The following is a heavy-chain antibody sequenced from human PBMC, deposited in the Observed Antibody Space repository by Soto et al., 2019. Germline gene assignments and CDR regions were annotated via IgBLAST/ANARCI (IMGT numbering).Heavy chain of an antibody. Sequence: QVQLVQSGAEVKKPGASAKVSCKASGYTFTSYDINWVRQATGQGLEWMGWLNPSSGNTGYAQKCQGRVTVTRNTSISTAYMELSSLRSEDTAVYYCARTLDYGDYVGCNYWGQGTLVTVSS. V-gene: IGHV1-8*01. CDR2: LNPSSGNT. CDR3: ARTLDYGDYVGCNY. CDR1: GYTFTSYD. D-gene: IGHD4-17*01. J-gene: IGHJ4*02.